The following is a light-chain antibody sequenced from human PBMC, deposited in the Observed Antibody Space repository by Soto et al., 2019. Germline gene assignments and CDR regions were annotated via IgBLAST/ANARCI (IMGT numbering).Light chain of an antibody. CDR3: ATWDSSLSAGV. Sequence: QSVLTQPPSVSAAPGQKVTISCSGRSPNIGNNYVSWHQLLLGTAPKLLIYDNDKRPSGIPDRFSGSKSGTSATLGITGLQTGDEADYYCATWDSSLSAGVFGGGTKVTVL. V-gene: IGLV1-51*01. CDR2: DND. CDR1: SPNIGNNY. J-gene: IGLJ3*02.